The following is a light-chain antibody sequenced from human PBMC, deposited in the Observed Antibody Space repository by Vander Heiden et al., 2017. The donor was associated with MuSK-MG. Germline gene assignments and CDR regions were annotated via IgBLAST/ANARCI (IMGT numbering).Light chain of an antibody. CDR2: DVS. Sequence: AALTQPASVSGSPGQSITISCTGTSSDVGGYNYVSWYQQHPGKAPKLMIYDVSNRPSGVSNRFSGSKSGNTASLTISGLQAEDEADYYCSSSTSSSTGVFGGGTKLTVL. CDR1: SSDVGGYNY. CDR3: SSSTSSSTGV. J-gene: IGLJ2*01. V-gene: IGLV2-14*01.